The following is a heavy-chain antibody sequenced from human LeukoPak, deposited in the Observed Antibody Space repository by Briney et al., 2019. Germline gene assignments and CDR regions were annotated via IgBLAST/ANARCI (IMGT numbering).Heavy chain of an antibody. CDR2: IRYGGSNK. V-gene: IGHV3-30*02. J-gene: IGHJ5*02. CDR3: AKRLWFDP. D-gene: IGHD6-19*01. Sequence: GGSLRLSCAASGFTFSSYGMHWVRQAPGKGLEWVAFIRYGGSNKYYADSVKGRFTISRDDSKNTLYLQMNSLRAEDTAVYYCAKRLWFDPWGQGTLVTVSS. CDR1: GFTFSSYG.